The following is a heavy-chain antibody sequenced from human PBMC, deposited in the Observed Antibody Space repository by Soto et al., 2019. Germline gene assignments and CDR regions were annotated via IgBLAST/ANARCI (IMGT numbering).Heavy chain of an antibody. CDR1: GYTFTDYY. Sequence: QVQLVQSGAEVKMPGASVKVSCKASGYTFTDYYIHWVRQAPAQGLEWMGWINPNSGVTNYAQKVPGRVTMSRDTSISSAYMELSSLRSDDTAVYFCARGSSDLFYYYSYGLDVWGQGTTVTVSS. CDR3: ARGSSDLFYYYSYGLDV. D-gene: IGHD6-6*01. J-gene: IGHJ6*02. CDR2: INPNSGVT. V-gene: IGHV1-2*02.